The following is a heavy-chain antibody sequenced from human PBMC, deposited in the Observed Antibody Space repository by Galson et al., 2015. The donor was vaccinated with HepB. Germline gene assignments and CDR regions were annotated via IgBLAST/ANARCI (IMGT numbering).Heavy chain of an antibody. Sequence: SVKVSCKASGYTFTSYGISWVRQAPGQGLEWMGWISAYNGNTNYAQKLQGRVTMTTDTSTSTAYMELRSLRSDDTAVYYCARDPQVYCTKGASYGLTLGQGTLVTASS. CDR2: ISAYNGNT. D-gene: IGHD2-8*01. V-gene: IGHV1-18*04. J-gene: IGHJ5*02. CDR3: ARDPQVYCTKGASYGLT. CDR1: GYTFTSYG.